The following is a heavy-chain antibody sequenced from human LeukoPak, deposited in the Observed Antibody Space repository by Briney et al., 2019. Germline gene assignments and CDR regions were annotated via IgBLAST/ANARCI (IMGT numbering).Heavy chain of an antibody. J-gene: IGHJ3*02. V-gene: IGHV1-2*02. CDR2: INPNSGGT. CDR1: GYSLSDYY. Sequence: ASVKVSCKASGYSLSDYYIHWVRQAPGQGLEWMGWINPNSGGTNYAQKFQGRVTMTRDTSISTAYMELSRLRSDDTAVYYCAAVAGLGNAFDIWGQGTMVTVSS. D-gene: IGHD6-19*01. CDR3: AAVAGLGNAFDI.